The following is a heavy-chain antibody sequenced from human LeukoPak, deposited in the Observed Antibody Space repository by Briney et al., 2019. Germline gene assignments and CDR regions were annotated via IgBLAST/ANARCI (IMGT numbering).Heavy chain of an antibody. D-gene: IGHD3-10*01. J-gene: IGHJ5*02. CDR2: IYYSGTT. CDR3: ARGEGSSMVRGVIFWFDP. CDR1: GVSISSYY. Sequence: SETLSLTCTVSGVSISSYYWNWIRQPPGKGLEWIGFIYYSGTTNYNPSLKSRVTISLDTSKTQFSLKLSSVTAVDAAVYYCARGEGSSMVRGVIFWFDPWGQGSLVTVSS. V-gene: IGHV4-59*01.